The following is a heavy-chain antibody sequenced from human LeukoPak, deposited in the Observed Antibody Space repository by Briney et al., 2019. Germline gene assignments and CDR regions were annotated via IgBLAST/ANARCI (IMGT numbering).Heavy chain of an antibody. CDR3: ARGSVFGVVFDP. CDR2: IYYSGST. J-gene: IGHJ5*02. V-gene: IGHV4-59*01. CDR1: GGSISSYY. D-gene: IGHD3-3*01. Sequence: SETLSLTCTVSGGSISSYYWSWIRQPPGKGLKWIGYIYYSGSTNYNPSLKSRVTISVDTSKNQFSLKLSSVTAADTAVYYCARGSVFGVVFDPWGQGTLVTVSS.